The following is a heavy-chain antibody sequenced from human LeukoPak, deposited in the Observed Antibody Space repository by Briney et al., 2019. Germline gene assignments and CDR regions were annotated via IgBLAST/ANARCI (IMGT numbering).Heavy chain of an antibody. CDR3: ARAFHDFSNYYMDV. V-gene: IGHV4-34*11. J-gene: IGHJ6*03. CDR1: GGSFSDYY. Sequence: SETLSLTCAVYGGSFSDYYWSWIRQPPGKGLEWIGYIYYSGSTNYNPSLKSRATISVDTSKNQFSLKLSSVTAADTAVYYCARAFHDFSNYYMDVWGKGTTVTVSS. CDR2: IYYSGST. D-gene: IGHD3-3*01.